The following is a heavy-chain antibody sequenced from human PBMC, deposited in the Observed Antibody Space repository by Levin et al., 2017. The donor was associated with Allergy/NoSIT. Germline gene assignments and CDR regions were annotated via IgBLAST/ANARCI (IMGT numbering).Heavy chain of an antibody. CDR2: IYYTGRT. J-gene: IGHJ4*02. Sequence: PSQTLSLPCTVSGGSISTSSYHWGWVRQPPGKGLEWIGNIYYTGRTSYNPSLKSRVTISIDTSKKQFFLRLNSVTAADTAVYYCARVMSAISAAGPEKWGQGALVTVSA. CDR1: GGSISTSSYH. D-gene: IGHD6-25*01. CDR3: ARVMSAISAAGPEK. V-gene: IGHV4-39*07.